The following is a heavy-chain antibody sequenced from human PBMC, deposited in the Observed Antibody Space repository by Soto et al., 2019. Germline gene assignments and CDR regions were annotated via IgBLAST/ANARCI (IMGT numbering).Heavy chain of an antibody. J-gene: IGHJ5*02. CDR2: ISSNSAYI. V-gene: IGHV3-21*01. CDR3: TRDASRDSSARGWFDP. Sequence: GGSLRLSCADSGFTFRSLTMNWVRQAPGKGLEWVSTISSNSAYIYYTDALRGRFTISRDNAKNSLHLQMNSLRAEDTAVYYCTRDASRDSSARGWFDPWGPGTLVTVSS. D-gene: IGHD6-13*01. CDR1: GFTFRSLT.